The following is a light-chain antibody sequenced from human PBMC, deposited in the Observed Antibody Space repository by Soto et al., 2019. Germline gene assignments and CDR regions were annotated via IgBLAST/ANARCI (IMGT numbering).Light chain of an antibody. J-gene: IGKJ1*01. CDR3: QQYGSSPYVT. CDR1: QSVSSSY. V-gene: IGKV3-20*01. Sequence: EIVLTQSPGTLSLSPGERATLSCRASQSVSSSYLAWYQQKPGQAPRRLIYGASSRATGIPDRFSGSGSGTDFTLTISRLEPEDFAVYYCQQYGSSPYVTFGQGTKVEIK. CDR2: GAS.